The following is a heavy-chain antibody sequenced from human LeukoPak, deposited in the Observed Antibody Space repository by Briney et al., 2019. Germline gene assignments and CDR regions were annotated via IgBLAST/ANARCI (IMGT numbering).Heavy chain of an antibody. J-gene: IGHJ4*02. CDR1: GFIFGDYA. Sequence: GGSLRLSCATSGFIFGDYAMTWVRQAPGKGLEWIGFIRSKAYGGTTKYAASVEDRFAISRDDSKSIAYLQMNSLKSDDTAVYYCATRFYYGSGSDLPYFDYWGQGTLVTVSS. CDR2: IRSKAYGGTT. CDR3: ATRFYYGSGSDLPYFDY. D-gene: IGHD3-10*01. V-gene: IGHV3-49*04.